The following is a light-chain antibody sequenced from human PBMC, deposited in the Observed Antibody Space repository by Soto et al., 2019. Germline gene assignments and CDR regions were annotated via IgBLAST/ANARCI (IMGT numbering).Light chain of an antibody. Sequence: DIVMTQSPVSLPVTPGEPASISCRASQSLLHSGGHNFLDWYLQKPGQSPQVLIYLGSNRASGVPDRFSGSGSGADFTLEISRVEAEDVGVYYCMQTLQTLLTFGGGTKVEIK. CDR1: QSLLHSGGHNF. V-gene: IGKV2-28*01. J-gene: IGKJ4*01. CDR2: LGS. CDR3: MQTLQTLLT.